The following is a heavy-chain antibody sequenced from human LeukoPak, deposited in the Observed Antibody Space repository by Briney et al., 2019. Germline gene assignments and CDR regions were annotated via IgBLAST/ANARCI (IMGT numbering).Heavy chain of an antibody. J-gene: IGHJ4*02. CDR1: GGSFSGYY. CDR3: ARGVVVVPAAPDFDY. Sequence: ESSETLSLTCAVYGGSFSGYYWSWIRQPPGKGLEWIGEINHSGSTNYNPSLKSRVTISVDTSKNQFSLKLSSVTAADTAVYYCARGVVVVPAAPDFDYWGQGTLVTVSS. D-gene: IGHD2-2*01. CDR2: INHSGST. V-gene: IGHV4-34*01.